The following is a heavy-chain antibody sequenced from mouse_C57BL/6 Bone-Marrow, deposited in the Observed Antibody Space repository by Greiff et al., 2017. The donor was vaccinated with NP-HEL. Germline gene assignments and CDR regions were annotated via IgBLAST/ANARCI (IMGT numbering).Heavy chain of an antibody. CDR2: INPNNGGT. D-gene: IGHD1-1*01. J-gene: IGHJ2*01. Sequence: EVQLVESGPELVKPGASVKMSCKASGYTFTDYNMHWVKQSHGKSLEWIGYINPNNGGTSYNQKFKGKATLTVNKSSSTAYMELRSLTSEDSAVYYCASITTVVYFDYWGQGTTLTVSS. CDR3: ASITTVVYFDY. V-gene: IGHV1-22*01. CDR1: GYTFTDYN.